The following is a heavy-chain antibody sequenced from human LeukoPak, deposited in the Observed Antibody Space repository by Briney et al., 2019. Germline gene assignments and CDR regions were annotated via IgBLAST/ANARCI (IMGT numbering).Heavy chain of an antibody. CDR1: GFTFSSYS. CDR2: ISSSSSYI. D-gene: IGHD3-10*01. V-gene: IGHV3-21*01. Sequence: PGGSLRLSCAASGFTFSSYSMNCVRQAPGKGLEWVSSISSSSSYIYSADSVKGRFTISRDNAKNSLYLQMNSLRAEDTAVYYCARDRYGSGSAYYFDYWGQGTLVTVSS. J-gene: IGHJ4*02. CDR3: ARDRYGSGSAYYFDY.